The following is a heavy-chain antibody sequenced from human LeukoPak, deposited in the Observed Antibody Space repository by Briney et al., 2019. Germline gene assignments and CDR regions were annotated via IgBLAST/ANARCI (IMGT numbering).Heavy chain of an antibody. V-gene: IGHV1-24*01. J-gene: IGHJ4*02. CDR3: ATVLHYTSCYRD. CDR1: GYTHTELS. Sequence: ASVKVSCKVSGYTHTELSMHWVRQAPGNGLEWMGGFDPEDGETIYAQKFQGRVTMTEDTSTDTAYMELSRLRSEDTAVYYCATVLHYTSCYRDWGQGTLVTVSS. CDR2: FDPEDGET. D-gene: IGHD2-2*01.